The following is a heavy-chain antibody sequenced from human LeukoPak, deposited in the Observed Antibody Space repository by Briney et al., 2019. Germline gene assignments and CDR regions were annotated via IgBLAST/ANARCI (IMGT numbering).Heavy chain of an antibody. CDR3: VRGGQGDGYIADEAFDF. J-gene: IGHJ3*01. CDR1: GGGVSNNTTA. Sequence: SQTLSLTCAISGGGVSNNTTACHWLTQSPSRGLEGLGSTYYRPKWYSDYAICVKSRIPINPDTSKNHFSLQLNSVTDEDAAVYYCVRGGQGDGYIADEAFDFWGQGTVVTVSS. V-gene: IGHV6-1*01. CDR2: TYYRPKWYS. D-gene: IGHD5-24*01.